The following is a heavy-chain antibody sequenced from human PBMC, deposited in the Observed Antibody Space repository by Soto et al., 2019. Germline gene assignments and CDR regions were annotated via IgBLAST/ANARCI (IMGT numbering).Heavy chain of an antibody. CDR2: INHSGST. CDR3: SRGLAYPRRLIDY. J-gene: IGHJ4*02. Sequence: SETLSLTCTVSGGSISSYYWSWIRQPPGKGLEWIGEINHSGSTNYNPSLKSRVTISVDTSKNQFSLKLSSVTAADTAVYYVSRGLAYPRRLIDYWGQGTLVTVSS. CDR1: GGSISSYY. D-gene: IGHD3-16*01. V-gene: IGHV4-34*01.